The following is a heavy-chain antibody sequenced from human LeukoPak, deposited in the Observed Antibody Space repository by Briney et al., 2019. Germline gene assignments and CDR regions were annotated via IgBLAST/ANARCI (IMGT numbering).Heavy chain of an antibody. CDR2: IYYSGST. CDR1: GGSISSSSYY. CDR3: ARDGRFYSKKPIDY. D-gene: IGHD4-11*01. V-gene: IGHV4-39*07. J-gene: IGHJ4*02. Sequence: SETLSLTCTVSGGSISSSSYYWGWLRQPPGKGLEWIGSIYYSGSTYYNPSLKSRVTISVDTSKNQFSLKLSSVTAADTAVYYCARDGRFYSKKPIDYWGEGTLVTDSS.